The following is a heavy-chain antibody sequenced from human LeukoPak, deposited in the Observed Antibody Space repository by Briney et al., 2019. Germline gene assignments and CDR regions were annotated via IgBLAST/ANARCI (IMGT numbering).Heavy chain of an antibody. Sequence: GASVKVSCKASGYTLTELSMHWVRQAPGKGLEWMGGFDPEDGETIYAQKFQGRVTMTEDTSTDTAYMELSSLRSEDTAVYYCASAVYYYDSSGSFDYWGQGTLVTVSS. CDR1: GYTLTELS. J-gene: IGHJ4*02. V-gene: IGHV1-24*01. D-gene: IGHD3-22*01. CDR3: ASAVYYYDSSGSFDY. CDR2: FDPEDGET.